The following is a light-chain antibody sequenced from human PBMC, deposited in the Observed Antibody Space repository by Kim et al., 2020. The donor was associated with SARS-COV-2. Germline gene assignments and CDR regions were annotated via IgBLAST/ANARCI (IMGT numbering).Light chain of an antibody. J-gene: IGKJ4*01. Sequence: LSPGERATLSCRASQSVSSYLAWYQQKPGQAPRLLIYDAANRATGIPARFSGSGSGTDFTLTISSLEPEDFAVYYCQQRSNWPLTFGGGTKVDIK. CDR2: DAA. V-gene: IGKV3-11*01. CDR3: QQRSNWPLT. CDR1: QSVSSY.